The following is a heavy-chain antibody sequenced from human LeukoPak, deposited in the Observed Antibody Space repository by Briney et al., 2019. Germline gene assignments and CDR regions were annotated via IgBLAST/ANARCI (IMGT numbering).Heavy chain of an antibody. Sequence: GGSLRLSCAASGFTFSSSGMHWVRQAPGEGLEWVAFIRFDGSTKYYADSVKGRFTISRDNSKNTLYLQMNSLRAEDTAVYYCARDLSGVTGYTYGRGIDYWGQGTLVTVSS. D-gene: IGHD5-18*01. CDR2: IRFDGSTK. J-gene: IGHJ4*02. CDR1: GFTFSSSG. V-gene: IGHV3-30*02. CDR3: ARDLSGVTGYTYGRGIDY.